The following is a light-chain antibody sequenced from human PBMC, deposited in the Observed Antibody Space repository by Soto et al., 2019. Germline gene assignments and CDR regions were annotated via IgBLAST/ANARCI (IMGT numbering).Light chain of an antibody. J-gene: IGKJ2*01. CDR3: QQTFSPPYT. Sequence: DIQMTQSLSSLSASVGDSVTITCRASQSNSNSLSWYQQKPGKAPKFLIYVASTLQRGVPSRFSGSGSGTDFTLTISSLLPEDFATYYCQQTFSPPYTFGQGTKLEIK. CDR2: VAS. V-gene: IGKV1-39*01. CDR1: QSNSNS.